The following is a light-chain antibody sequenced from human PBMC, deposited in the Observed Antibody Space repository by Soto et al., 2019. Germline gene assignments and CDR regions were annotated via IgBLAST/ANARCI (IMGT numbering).Light chain of an antibody. V-gene: IGKV3-20*01. CDR3: QHHINSPWT. Sequence: EIVLTQSPGTLSLSPGASATLSCRASQSLSRELLAWYQQKPGQAPRLLIYASSRRATDIPDRFSGSGSGTDFTLTISRLEPEDFAVYYCQHHINSPWTFGQGTKVDIK. CDR1: QSLSREL. J-gene: IGKJ1*01. CDR2: ASS.